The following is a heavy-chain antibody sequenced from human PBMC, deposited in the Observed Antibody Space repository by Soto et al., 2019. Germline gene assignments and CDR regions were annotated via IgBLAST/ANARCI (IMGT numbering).Heavy chain of an antibody. CDR2: ISGDGNDK. Sequence: QVQLVESGGGVVQPGRSLRLSCAASGFIFRNFGMHWVRRAPGKGLEWVATISGDGNDKYYPDSMKGRFTISRDNFNNTLYLQLNSRRPEDTAVYHCVQGASTAHQPLDSWGQGVLVTFSS. CDR3: VQGASTAHQPLDS. J-gene: IGHJ4*02. D-gene: IGHD1-26*01. V-gene: IGHV3-30*03. CDR1: GFIFRNFG.